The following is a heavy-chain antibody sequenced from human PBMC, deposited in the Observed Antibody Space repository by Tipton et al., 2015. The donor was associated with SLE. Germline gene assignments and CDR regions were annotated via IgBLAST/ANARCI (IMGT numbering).Heavy chain of an antibody. J-gene: IGHJ4*02. D-gene: IGHD1-26*01. CDR3: ARRQWELHHFDY. Sequence: TLSLTCTVSGYSISSGYYWGWIRQPPGKGLEWIGSNYHSGSAYYNPSLRSRATISVDTSKNQFSLKLRSVTAADTAVYYCARRQWELHHFDYWGQGTLVTVSS. V-gene: IGHV4-38-2*02. CDR2: NYHSGSA. CDR1: GYSISSGYY.